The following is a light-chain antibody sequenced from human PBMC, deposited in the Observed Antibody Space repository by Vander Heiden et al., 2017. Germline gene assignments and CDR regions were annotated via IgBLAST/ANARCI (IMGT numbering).Light chain of an antibody. J-gene: IGLJ3*02. CDR1: SSDVGGYNY. V-gene: IGLV2-8*01. CDR2: DVS. CDR3: SSYAGSNNFGV. Sequence: QSALTQPPSASGSPGQSVAISCPRTSSDVGGYNYVSWYQQHPGKAPNLMIYDVSKRPSGVPDRFSGSKSGNTASLTVSGLQAEDEADYYCSSYAGSNNFGVFGGGTKLTVL.